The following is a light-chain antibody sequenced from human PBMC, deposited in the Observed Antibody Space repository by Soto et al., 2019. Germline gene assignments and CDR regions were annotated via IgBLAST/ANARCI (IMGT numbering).Light chain of an antibody. CDR3: ISYTSSSTPWV. Sequence: QSALTQPASVSGSPGQSITISCTGTSSDVGGYNYVSWYQQHPGKAPKLMIYDVSNRPSGVSNRFSGSKSGNTASLTISGLQAEDDADYYCISYTSSSTPWVFGGGTKLTVL. V-gene: IGLV2-14*01. J-gene: IGLJ3*02. CDR2: DVS. CDR1: SSDVGGYNY.